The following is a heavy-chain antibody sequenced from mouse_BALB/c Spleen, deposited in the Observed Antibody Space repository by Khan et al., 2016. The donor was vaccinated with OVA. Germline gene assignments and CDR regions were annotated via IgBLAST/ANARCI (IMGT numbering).Heavy chain of an antibody. Sequence: VQLKESGADLVRPGASVKISGKAFGYTFSNHHINWVKQRPGQGLDWIGYINPYNDYTNYNQKFKGKATLTVDKSSSTAYMELSSLTSEDSAVYYWARAWALRRNAWVPYWGQGTLVTVSA. J-gene: IGHJ3*01. V-gene: IGHV1S45*01. CDR3: ARAWALRRNAWVPY. D-gene: IGHD2-4*01. CDR2: INPYNDYT. CDR1: GYTFSNHH.